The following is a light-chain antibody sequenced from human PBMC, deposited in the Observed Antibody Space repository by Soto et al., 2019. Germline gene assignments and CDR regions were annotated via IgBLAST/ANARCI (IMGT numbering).Light chain of an antibody. CDR2: EDN. Sequence: NFMLTQPHSVSESPGKTVTISCTRSSGSIVSNYVQWYQQRPGSAPTTVIYEDNQRPSGVPDRFSGSIDSSSNSASHTISGLKTEDEADYYCQSYDSSNHNWVFGGGTKLTVL. V-gene: IGLV6-57*03. CDR1: SGSIVSNY. J-gene: IGLJ3*02. CDR3: QSYDSSNHNWV.